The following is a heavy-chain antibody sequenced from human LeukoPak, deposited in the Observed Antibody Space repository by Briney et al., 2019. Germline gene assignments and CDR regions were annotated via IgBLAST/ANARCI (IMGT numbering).Heavy chain of an antibody. CDR3: ARGLDRTGYFDY. CDR2: IYYSGST. V-gene: IGHV4-59*01. CDR1: GGSISSYY. J-gene: IGHJ4*02. D-gene: IGHD2-2*03. Sequence: PSETLSLACTVSGGSISSYYWSWIRQPPGKGLEWIGYIYYSGSTNYNPSLKSRVTISVDTSKNQFSLKLSSVTAADTAVYYCARGLDRTGYFDYWGQGTLVTVSS.